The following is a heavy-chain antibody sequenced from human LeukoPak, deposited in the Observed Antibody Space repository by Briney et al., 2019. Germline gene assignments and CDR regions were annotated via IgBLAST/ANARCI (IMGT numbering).Heavy chain of an antibody. Sequence: PGGSLRLSCAASGFTFSDYYMSWIRQAPGKGLEWVSYISNSGHTIYYADSVKGRFTISRDNAKNSLFLQMNSLKAEDTGIYYCAKDGRVSEYMSSSGFDSWGQGILVTVSS. CDR3: AKDGRVSEYMSSSGFDS. CDR1: GFTFSDYY. J-gene: IGHJ4*02. V-gene: IGHV3-11*04. D-gene: IGHD6-6*01. CDR2: ISNSGHTI.